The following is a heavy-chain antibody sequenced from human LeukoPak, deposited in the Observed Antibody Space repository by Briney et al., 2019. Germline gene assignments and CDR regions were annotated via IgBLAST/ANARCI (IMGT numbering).Heavy chain of an antibody. V-gene: IGHV1-18*01. CDR1: GYTFTSYG. Sequence: ASVKVSCKASGYTFTSYGISWVRQAPGQGLEWMGWISAYNGNTNYAQKLQGRVTMTTDTSTSTAYMELRSLRSDGTAVYYCASRRGYEDAFDIWGQGTMVTVSS. CDR3: ASRRGYEDAFDI. J-gene: IGHJ3*02. CDR2: ISAYNGNT. D-gene: IGHD5-12*01.